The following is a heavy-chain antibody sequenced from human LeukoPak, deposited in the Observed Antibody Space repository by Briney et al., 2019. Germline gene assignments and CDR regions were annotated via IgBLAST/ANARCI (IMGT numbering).Heavy chain of an antibody. CDR2: ISYDGSNK. V-gene: IGHV3-30*01. Sequence: GGSLRLSCAASGFTFSSYAMHWVRQAPGKGLEWVAVISYDGSNKYYADSVKGRFTISRDSSKNTLYLQMNSLRAEDTAVYYCARARWLQWFDYWGQGTLVTVSS. CDR1: GFTFSSYA. D-gene: IGHD5-24*01. CDR3: ARARWLQWFDY. J-gene: IGHJ4*02.